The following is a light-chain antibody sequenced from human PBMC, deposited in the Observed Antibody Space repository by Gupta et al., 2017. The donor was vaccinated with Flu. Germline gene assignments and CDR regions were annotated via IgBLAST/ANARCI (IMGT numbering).Light chain of an antibody. CDR2: RVS. CDR3: MQGTHWPT. V-gene: IGKV2-30*02. CDR1: QSLVHSNGNTY. Sequence: PVPLGPPASISCRSSQSLVHSNGNTYLTWFQQRPGQSPRRLIYRVSNRDSGVPDRFSGSGSGTDFTLKISRVEAEDVGVYYCMQGTHWPTFGQGTKVEIK. J-gene: IGKJ1*01.